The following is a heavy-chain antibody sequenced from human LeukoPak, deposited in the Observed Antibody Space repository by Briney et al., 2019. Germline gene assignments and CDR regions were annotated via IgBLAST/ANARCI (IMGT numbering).Heavy chain of an antibody. J-gene: IGHJ6*03. CDR3: AKDGGEYYDILTGYYPRLYYMDV. CDR1: GFTFSSYW. D-gene: IGHD3-9*01. Sequence: GGSLRLSCAASGFTFSSYWMSWVRQAPGKGLEWVSAISGGGGSTYYADSVKGRFTISRDNSKNTLYLQMNSLRAEDTAVYYCAKDGGEYYDILTGYYPRLYYMDVWGKGTTVTISS. CDR2: ISGGGGST. V-gene: IGHV3-23*01.